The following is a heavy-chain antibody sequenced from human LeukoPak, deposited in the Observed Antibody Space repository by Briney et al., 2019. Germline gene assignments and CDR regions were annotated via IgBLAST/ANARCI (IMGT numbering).Heavy chain of an antibody. CDR2: IIPILGIA. V-gene: IGHV1-69*04. D-gene: IGHD1-26*01. CDR1: GGTFSSYA. Sequence: VASVKVSCKASGGTFSSYAISWVRQAPGQGLEWMGRIIPILGIANYAQKFQGRVTITADKSTSTAYMELSSLRSEDTAVYYCARSSGSYHDLGLRFDYWGQGTLVTVSS. CDR3: ARSSGSYHDLGLRFDY. J-gene: IGHJ4*02.